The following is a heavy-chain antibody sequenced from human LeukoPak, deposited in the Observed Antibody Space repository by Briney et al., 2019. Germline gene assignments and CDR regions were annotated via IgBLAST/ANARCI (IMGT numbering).Heavy chain of an antibody. J-gene: IGHJ4*02. Sequence: SQTLSLTCAISGDSVSSNTAAWNWIRQSPSRGLEWLGRTYYRSKWYNDYTVSVKSRIAINPDTSKNQFSLQLNSVTPDDTAVYYCARDHLGAGTPFDYWGQGTLVTVSS. CDR2: TYYRSKWYN. D-gene: IGHD1-1*01. V-gene: IGHV6-1*01. CDR3: ARDHLGAGTPFDY. CDR1: GDSVSSNTAA.